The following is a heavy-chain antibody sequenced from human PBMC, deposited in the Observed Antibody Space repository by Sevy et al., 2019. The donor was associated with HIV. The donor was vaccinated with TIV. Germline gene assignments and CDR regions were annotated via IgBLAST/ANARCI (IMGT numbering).Heavy chain of an antibody. Sequence: GGSLRLSCAASGFTVSSNYMSWVRQAPGKGLEWVSVIYSGGSTYYADSVKGRFTISRDNSKNTLYLQMNSLGVEDTAVYYCARDRTDILTGYYYYYYYMDVWGKGTTVTVSS. D-gene: IGHD3-9*01. CDR2: IYSGGST. CDR3: ARDRTDILTGYYYYYYYMDV. J-gene: IGHJ6*03. V-gene: IGHV3-53*01. CDR1: GFTVSSNY.